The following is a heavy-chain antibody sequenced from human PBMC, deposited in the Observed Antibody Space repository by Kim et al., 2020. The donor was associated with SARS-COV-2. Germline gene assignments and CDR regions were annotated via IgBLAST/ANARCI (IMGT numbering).Heavy chain of an antibody. CDR2: IYYSRST. J-gene: IGHJ4*02. D-gene: IGHD3-3*01. V-gene: IGHV4-39*07. CDR1: GGSISSNSYY. Sequence: SETLSLTCTVSGGSISSNSYYWGWIRQPLGKELEWIVSIYYSRSTYYNPSLKSRVTISVDTSKNQFSLKLSSVTAADTAVYYCARDGGPITIFVYWGQGTLVTVSS. CDR3: ARDGGPITIFVY.